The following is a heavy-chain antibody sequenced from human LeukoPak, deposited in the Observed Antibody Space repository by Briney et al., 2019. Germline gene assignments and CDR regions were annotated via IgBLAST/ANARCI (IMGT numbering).Heavy chain of an antibody. D-gene: IGHD6-19*01. CDR2: ISGSAYST. V-gene: IGHV3-23*01. J-gene: IGHJ4*02. Sequence: PGGSLRLSCAASGFTFSTFAAGWVRQAPGRGLEWVSAISGSAYSTYYADSVKGRFTISRDNSKNTLYLQMNSLRAEDTAVYYCAKETVAAPPIDYWGQGTLVTVSS. CDR1: GFTFSTFA. CDR3: AKETVAAPPIDY.